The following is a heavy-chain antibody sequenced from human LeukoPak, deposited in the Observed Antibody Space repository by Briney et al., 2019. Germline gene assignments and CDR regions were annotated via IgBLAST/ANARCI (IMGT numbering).Heavy chain of an antibody. D-gene: IGHD6-19*01. J-gene: IGHJ5*02. Sequence: ASVKVSCKASGYTFTSYDINWVRQATGQGLEWMGWMNPNSGNTGYAQKFQGRVTMTRNTSIGTAYMELSSLRSEDTAVYYCARAPFSSGWYGAWFDPWGQGTLVTVSS. CDR2: MNPNSGNT. V-gene: IGHV1-8*01. CDR1: GYTFTSYD. CDR3: ARAPFSSGWYGAWFDP.